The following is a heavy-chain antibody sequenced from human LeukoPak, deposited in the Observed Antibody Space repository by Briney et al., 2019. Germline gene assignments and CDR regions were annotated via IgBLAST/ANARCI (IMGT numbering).Heavy chain of an antibody. CDR3: AAARSARYCSSTSCPSPHFDY. D-gene: IGHD2-2*01. CDR1: GFTFTSSA. CDR2: IVVGSGNT. Sequence: SVKVSCKASGFTFTSSAMQWVRQASGQRLEWIGWIVVGSGNTNYAQKFQERVTITRDMSTSTAYMELSSLRSEDTAVYYCAAARSARYCSSTSCPSPHFDYWGQGTLVTVSS. V-gene: IGHV1-58*02. J-gene: IGHJ4*02.